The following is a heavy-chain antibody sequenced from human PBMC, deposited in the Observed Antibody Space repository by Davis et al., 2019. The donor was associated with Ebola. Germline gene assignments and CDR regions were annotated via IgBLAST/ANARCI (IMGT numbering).Heavy chain of an antibody. CDR2: IIPIFGTA. CDR3: ARDSVLLWFRESPPDY. Sequence: SVKVSCKASGGTFSSYAISWVRQAPGQGLEWMGGIIPIFGTANYAQKFQGRVTITADESTSTAYMELRSLRSDDTAVYYCARDSVLLWFRESPPDYWGQGTLVTVSS. J-gene: IGHJ4*02. CDR1: GGTFSSYA. V-gene: IGHV1-69*13. D-gene: IGHD3-10*01.